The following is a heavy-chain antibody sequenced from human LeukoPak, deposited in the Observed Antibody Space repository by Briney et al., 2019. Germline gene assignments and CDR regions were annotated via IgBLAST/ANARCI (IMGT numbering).Heavy chain of an antibody. CDR2: ISGSGGST. V-gene: IGHV3-23*01. D-gene: IGHD3/OR15-3a*01. J-gene: IGHJ6*02. CDR3: AKDRLLVFGQYYHYGMDV. CDR1: GLTVTNAW. Sequence: GGSLRLSCSASGLTVTNAWMNWVRQAPGKGLEWVSVISGSGGSTFYADSVKGRFTISRDNSKNTLFLQMNSLRAEDTAVYYCAKDRLLVFGQYYHYGMDVWGQGTTVTVSS.